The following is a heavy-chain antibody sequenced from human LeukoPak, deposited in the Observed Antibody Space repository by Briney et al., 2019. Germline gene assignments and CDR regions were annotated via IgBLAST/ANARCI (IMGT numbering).Heavy chain of an antibody. D-gene: IGHD4-17*01. J-gene: IGHJ4*02. CDR1: GGSISSSSYY. CDR2: IYYSGST. CDR3: ARGYGVPPHFDY. V-gene: IGHV4-39*01. Sequence: SETLSLTCTVSGGSISSSSYYWGWIRQPPGKGLEWIGSIYYSGSTYYNPSLKSRVTISVDTSKNQFSLKLSSVTAADTAVYYCARGYGVPPHFDYWGQGTLVTVSS.